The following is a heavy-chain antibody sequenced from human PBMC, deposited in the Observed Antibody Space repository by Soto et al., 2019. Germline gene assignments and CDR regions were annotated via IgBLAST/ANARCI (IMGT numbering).Heavy chain of an antibody. CDR1: GYTFSSYG. CDR2: ISGYNGNT. Sequence: QAQLVQSGAEVKKPGASVKVSCKASGYTFSSYGITWVRQAPGQGLEWMAWISGYNGNTNYAQNLQGRVTMTTDTSTNTAYIELRSLRSDDTAVCYCARDGAVVRGVYYYYGMDVWGQGTTVTISS. V-gene: IGHV1-18*01. D-gene: IGHD3-10*01. J-gene: IGHJ6*02. CDR3: ARDGAVVRGVYYYYGMDV.